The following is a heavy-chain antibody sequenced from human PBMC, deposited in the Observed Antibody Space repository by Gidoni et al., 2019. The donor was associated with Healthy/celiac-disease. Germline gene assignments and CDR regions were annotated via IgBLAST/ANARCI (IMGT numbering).Heavy chain of an antibody. Sequence: SYAMSWVRQAPGKGLEWVSAISGSGGSTYYADSVKGRFTISRDNSKNTLYLQMNSLRAEDTAVYYCAKDKILWFGELLGLGAPIDYWGQGTLVTVSS. CDR2: ISGSGGST. V-gene: IGHV3-23*01. D-gene: IGHD3-10*01. CDR1: SYA. CDR3: AKDKILWFGELLGLGAPIDY. J-gene: IGHJ4*02.